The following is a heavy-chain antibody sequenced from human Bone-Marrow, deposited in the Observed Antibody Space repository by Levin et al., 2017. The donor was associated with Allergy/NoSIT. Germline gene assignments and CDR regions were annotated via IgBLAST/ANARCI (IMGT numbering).Heavy chain of an antibody. V-gene: IGHV4-59*11. CDR2: TYYGGST. D-gene: IGHD3-16*01. J-gene: IGHJ5*02. Sequence: SETLSLTCTVSGASIDSHHWTWVRQPPGKGLEWIGQTYYGGSTTYNPSLKSRVTMSVDTSKNQFSLRLSSVTAADTAVYFCTRLWGSRLYWFDPWGQGTLVTVSS. CDR3: TRLWGSRLYWFDP. CDR1: GASIDSHH.